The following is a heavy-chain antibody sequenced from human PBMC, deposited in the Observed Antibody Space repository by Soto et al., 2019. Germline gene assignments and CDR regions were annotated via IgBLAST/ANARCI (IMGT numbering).Heavy chain of an antibody. V-gene: IGHV4-31*03. CDR1: GGSISSGGYY. CDR3: ARDPGRYYYMDV. CDR2: IYYSGST. Sequence: QVQLQESGPGLVKPSQTLSLTCTVSGGSISSGGYYWSWIRQHPGKGLEWIGYIYYSGSTYYNPSPKSRVTMAIDTSKNQFSLKLSSVTAADTAVYHCARDPGRYYYMDVWGKGTTVTVSS. J-gene: IGHJ6*03.